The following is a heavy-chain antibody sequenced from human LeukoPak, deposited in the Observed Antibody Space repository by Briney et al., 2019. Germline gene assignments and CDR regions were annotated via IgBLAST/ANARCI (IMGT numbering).Heavy chain of an antibody. Sequence: GASVKVSCKASGGTFSSYAISWVRQAPGQGLEWMGGIIPIFGTANYAQKFQGRVTIIADESTSTAYMELSSLRSGDTAVYYCARSPYCSSANCPFDLWGQGTLVTVSS. CDR2: IIPIFGTA. D-gene: IGHD2-2*01. J-gene: IGHJ5*02. CDR3: ARSPYCSSANCPFDL. V-gene: IGHV1-69*13. CDR1: GGTFSSYA.